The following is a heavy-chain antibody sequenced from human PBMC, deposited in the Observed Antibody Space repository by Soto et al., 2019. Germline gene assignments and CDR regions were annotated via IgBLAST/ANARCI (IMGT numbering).Heavy chain of an antibody. Sequence: QVQLQQWGAGLLKPSETLSLTCAVYGGSFSGYYWSWIRQPPGKGLEWIGEINHSGSTNYNPSLKSLVTISVDTSKNQFSLKLSSVTAADTAVYYCATIAADTSSSWPGPWGQGTLVTVSS. J-gene: IGHJ5*02. V-gene: IGHV4-34*01. D-gene: IGHD6-13*01. CDR3: ATIAADTSSSWPGP. CDR1: GGSFSGYY. CDR2: INHSGST.